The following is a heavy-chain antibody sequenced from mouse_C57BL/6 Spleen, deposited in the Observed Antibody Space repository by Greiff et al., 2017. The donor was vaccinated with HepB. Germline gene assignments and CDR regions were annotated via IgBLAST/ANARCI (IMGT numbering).Heavy chain of an antibody. CDR2: ISSGSSTI. Sequence: EVMLVESGGGLVKPGGSLKLSCAASGFTFSDYGMHWVRQAPEKGLEWVAYISSGSSTIYYADTVKGRFTISRDNAKNTLFLQMTSLRSEDTAMYYCARGGYYGSSPYYAMDYWGQGTSVTVSS. V-gene: IGHV5-17*01. CDR1: GFTFSDYG. J-gene: IGHJ4*01. CDR3: ARGGYYGSSPYYAMDY. D-gene: IGHD1-1*01.